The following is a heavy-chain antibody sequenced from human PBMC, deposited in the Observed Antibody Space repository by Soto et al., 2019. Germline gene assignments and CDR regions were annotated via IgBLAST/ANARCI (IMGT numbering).Heavy chain of an antibody. CDR1: GFTFSSYA. CDR3: AKFYCCSSTSCYGLADFDY. D-gene: IGHD2-2*01. CDR2: ISGSGSST. V-gene: IGHV3-23*01. J-gene: IGHJ4*02. Sequence: GGSLRLSCAASGFTFSSYAMSWVRQAPGKGLEWVSAISGSGSSTYYADSVKGRFTISRDNSKNTLYLQMNSLRAEDTAVYYCAKFYCCSSTSCYGLADFDYWGQGTLVTVSS.